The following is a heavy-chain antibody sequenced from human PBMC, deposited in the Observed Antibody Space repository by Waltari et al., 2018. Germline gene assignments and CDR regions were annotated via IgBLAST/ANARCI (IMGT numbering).Heavy chain of an antibody. J-gene: IGHJ4*02. Sequence: QLQLQESGPGLVKPSETLSLTCTVSGGSISSSSYYWGWIRQPPGKGLEWIGSIYYSGSTYSNPSLKSRVTISVDTSKKQFSLKLSSVTAADTAVYYCARDRGGAAAGIFDYWGQGPRSPSPQ. V-gene: IGHV4-39*07. CDR2: IYYSGST. CDR3: ARDRGGAAAGIFDY. D-gene: IGHD6-13*01. CDR1: GGSISSSSYY.